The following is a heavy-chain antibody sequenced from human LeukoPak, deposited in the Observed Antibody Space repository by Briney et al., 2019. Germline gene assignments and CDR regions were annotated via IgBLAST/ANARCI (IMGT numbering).Heavy chain of an antibody. J-gene: IGHJ4*02. D-gene: IGHD6-19*01. CDR1: GGSISSSSYY. CDR3: ARGSSGWYSIDY. Sequence: SETLSLTCTVSGGSISSSSYYWGWIRQPPGKGLEWIGRIYSTGTTDSSPSLKSRVTMSVDTSKNQFSLNLRSVTAADTAVYYCARGSSGWYSIDYWGQGILVTVSS. CDR2: IYSTGTT. V-gene: IGHV4-39*07.